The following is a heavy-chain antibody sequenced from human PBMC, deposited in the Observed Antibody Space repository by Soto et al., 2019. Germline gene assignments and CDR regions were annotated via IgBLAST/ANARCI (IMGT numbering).Heavy chain of an antibody. Sequence: SETLSLTCIVSGGPITSYHWSWIRQFPGKGLEWIAYTSYTGNTNYNPSLKSRVTISVDTSKNQFSLKLSSVTAADTAVYYCARVGPEYYYDSSGYGGAFDIWGQGTMVTVSS. V-gene: IGHV4-59*01. CDR2: TSYTGNT. J-gene: IGHJ3*02. CDR1: GGPITSYH. D-gene: IGHD3-22*01. CDR3: ARVGPEYYYDSSGYGGAFDI.